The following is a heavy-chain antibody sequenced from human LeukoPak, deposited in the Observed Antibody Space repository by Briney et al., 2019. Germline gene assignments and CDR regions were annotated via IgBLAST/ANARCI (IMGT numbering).Heavy chain of an antibody. CDR3: ARGGSFWSGYPKWFDP. J-gene: IGHJ5*02. Sequence: ASVKVSCKASGYTFVGYDIHWVRQAPGQGLEWMGWTNPNSDSTDYAQKFQGRVTMTTDTSISTVYMELSSLRSDNTAVYYCARGGSFWSGYPKWFDPWGRGTLVTVSS. CDR1: GYTFVGYD. CDR2: TNPNSDST. V-gene: IGHV1-2*02. D-gene: IGHD3-3*01.